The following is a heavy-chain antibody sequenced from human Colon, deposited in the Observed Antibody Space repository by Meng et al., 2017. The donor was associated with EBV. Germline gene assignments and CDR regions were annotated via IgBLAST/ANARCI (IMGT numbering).Heavy chain of an antibody. V-gene: IGHV4-30-4*01. D-gene: IGHD2-21*01. Sequence: QVALAVSGPGLVEPSQTLSLTCTVAGGSMSSGNYYWSWIRQPPGKGLEWIGYIHHSGSAYYNPSLKSRVSISVDTSKNQFSLNLNSMTAADTAVYYCASFDHIPRRNYFDYWGQGTLVTVSS. CDR3: ASFDHIPRRNYFDY. CDR1: GGSMSSGNYY. CDR2: IHHSGSA. J-gene: IGHJ4*02.